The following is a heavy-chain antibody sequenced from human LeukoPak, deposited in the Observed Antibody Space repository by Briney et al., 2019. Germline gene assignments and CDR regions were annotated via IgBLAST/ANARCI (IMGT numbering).Heavy chain of an antibody. CDR3: ARHLLSGSYLFDY. V-gene: IGHV4-59*08. D-gene: IGHD1-26*01. CDR2: IHYSGST. CDR1: GGSISSYY. J-gene: IGHJ4*02. Sequence: SETLSLTCTVSGGSISSYYWSWIRQPPGKGLEWIGYIHYSGSTNYNPSLKSRVTISVDTSKNQFSLKLSSVTAADTAVYYCARHLLSGSYLFDYWGQGTLVTVSS.